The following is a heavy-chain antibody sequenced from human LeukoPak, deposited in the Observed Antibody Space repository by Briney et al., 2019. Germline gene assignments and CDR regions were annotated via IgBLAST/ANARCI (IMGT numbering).Heavy chain of an antibody. V-gene: IGHV4-39*01. J-gene: IGHJ5*02. CDR2: IFYTGNT. Sequence: SETLSLTCTVSGGSILGSTYYWARIRQPPGKGLEWIATIFYTGNTHYNPSLKSRVTMSVDTVKNQFSLNLNSVTAADTAVYCARQSSGYHYGWFDPWGQGTLVTVSS. D-gene: IGHD3-22*01. CDR3: ARQSSGYHYGWFDP. CDR1: GGSILGSTYY.